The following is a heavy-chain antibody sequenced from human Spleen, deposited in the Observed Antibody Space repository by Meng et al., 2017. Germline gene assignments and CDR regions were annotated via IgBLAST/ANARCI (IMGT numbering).Heavy chain of an antibody. J-gene: IGHJ4*02. Sequence: QVQLVESGGGLVKPGGSLRLSCAVSGFTFSDYYMSWIRQAPGKGLEWLSDITSTGRTIYYADSVKGRFTVSRDNARNSLYLQMNSLRAEDTAMYYCARESSWGFHYWGPGTLVTVSS. V-gene: IGHV3-11*01. CDR1: GFTFSDYY. CDR3: ARESSWGFHY. D-gene: IGHD3-16*01. CDR2: ITSTGRTI.